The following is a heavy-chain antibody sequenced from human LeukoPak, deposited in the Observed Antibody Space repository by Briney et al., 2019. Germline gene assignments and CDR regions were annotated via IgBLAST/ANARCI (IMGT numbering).Heavy chain of an antibody. Sequence: SETLSLTCAVYGGSFSGYYWSWIRQPPGKGLEWIGEINHSGSTNYNPSLKSRVTILVDTSKNQFSLKLSSVTAADTAVYYCARVCRYSYGPGYYYYYGMDVWGQGTTVTVSS. D-gene: IGHD5-18*01. J-gene: IGHJ6*02. CDR2: INHSGST. V-gene: IGHV4-34*01. CDR1: GGSFSGYY. CDR3: ARVCRYSYGPGYYYYYGMDV.